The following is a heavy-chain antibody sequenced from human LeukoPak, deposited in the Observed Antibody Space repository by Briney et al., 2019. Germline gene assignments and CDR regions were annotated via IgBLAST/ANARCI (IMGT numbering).Heavy chain of an antibody. J-gene: IGHJ4*02. CDR2: IHYSGST. V-gene: IGHV4-59*01. Sequence: SEALSLTCTVSGGSISSNYWSWIRQPQGTGQEWIGYIHYSGSTNYKASLKSRVTISLDTCKSQFCLRMTSVTAADTAVYYCVGGGGPPSYLDVCGQGALVTASS. D-gene: IGHD3-16*01. CDR1: GGSISSNY. CDR3: VGGGGPPSYLDV.